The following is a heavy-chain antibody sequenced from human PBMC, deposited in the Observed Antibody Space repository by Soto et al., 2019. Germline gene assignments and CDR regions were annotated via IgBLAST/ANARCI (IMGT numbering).Heavy chain of an antibody. J-gene: IGHJ4*02. CDR3: ARARTGTTDY. V-gene: IGHV3-21*01. CDR1: GFTFSSYS. CDR2: ISSSSSYI. Sequence: PGGSLRLSCAASGFTFSSYSMNWVRQAPGKGLEWVSSISSSSSYIHYADSVKGRFTISRDDAKNSLYLQMNSLRAEDTAVYYCARARTGTTDYWGQGTLVTVSS. D-gene: IGHD1-1*01.